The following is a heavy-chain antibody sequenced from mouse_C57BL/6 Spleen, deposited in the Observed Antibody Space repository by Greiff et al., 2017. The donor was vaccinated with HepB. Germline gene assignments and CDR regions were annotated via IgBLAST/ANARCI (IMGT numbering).Heavy chain of an antibody. CDR1: GYSITSGYY. CDR3: ARAWDYFDY. CDR2: ISYDGSN. Sequence: EVQVVESGPGLVKPSQSLSLTCSVTGYSITSGYYWNWIRQFPGNKLEWMGYISYDGSNNYNPSLKNRISITRDTSKNQFFLKLNSVTTEDTATYYCARAWDYFDYWGQGTTLTVSS. V-gene: IGHV3-6*01. D-gene: IGHD4-1*01. J-gene: IGHJ2*01.